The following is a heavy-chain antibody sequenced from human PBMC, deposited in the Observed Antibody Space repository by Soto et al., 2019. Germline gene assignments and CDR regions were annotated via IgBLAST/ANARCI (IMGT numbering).Heavy chain of an antibody. Sequence: EVQLVESGGGLVQPGGSLRLSCAASGFTCSSYSMNWVRQAPGKGLEWLSYISSSTNTIYYADSVRGRFTISRDNAKNSLYLQMNSLRDEDTAVYYCARGYCRGGSCYSGDAFDIWGQGTMVTVSS. CDR1: GFTCSSYS. D-gene: IGHD2-15*01. CDR3: ARGYCRGGSCYSGDAFDI. V-gene: IGHV3-48*02. J-gene: IGHJ3*02. CDR2: ISSSTNTI.